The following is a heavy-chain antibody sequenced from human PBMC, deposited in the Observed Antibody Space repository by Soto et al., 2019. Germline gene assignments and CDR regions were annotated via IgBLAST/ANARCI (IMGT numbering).Heavy chain of an antibody. V-gene: IGHV3-21*01. CDR1: GFTFSSYS. Sequence: GGSLRLSCAASGFTFSSYSMNWVRQAPGKGLEWVSSISSSSSYIYYADSVKGRFTISRDNAKNSLYLQMNSLRAEDTAVYYCAREAVAGATLGWFDPWGQGTLVTVSS. CDR2: ISSSSSYI. J-gene: IGHJ5*02. D-gene: IGHD1-26*01. CDR3: AREAVAGATLGWFDP.